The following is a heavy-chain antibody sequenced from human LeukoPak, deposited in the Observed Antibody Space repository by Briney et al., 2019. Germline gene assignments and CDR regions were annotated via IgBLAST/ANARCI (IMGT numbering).Heavy chain of an antibody. D-gene: IGHD6-6*01. CDR2: IIPIFGTA. V-gene: IGHV1-69*13. Sequence: SVKVSCKASGGTFSSYAISWVRQAPGQGLEWMGGIIPIFGTANYAQKFQGRVTITADESTSTAYMELSGLRSDDTAVYYCARGEGIAARPTVDYWGQGTLVTVSS. CDR1: GGTFSSYA. J-gene: IGHJ4*02. CDR3: ARGEGIAARPTVDY.